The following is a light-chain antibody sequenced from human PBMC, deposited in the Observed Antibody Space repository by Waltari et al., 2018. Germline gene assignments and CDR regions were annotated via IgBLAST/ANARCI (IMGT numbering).Light chain of an antibody. CDR2: KAS. J-gene: IGKJ1*01. Sequence: DIQMTQSPSTLSASVGDRVTIPCRASQSISSWLAWYQQKPGKAPNLLIYKASSLESGVPSRFSGSGSWTEFTLTISSLQPDDFATYCCQQYNSYFQTFGQGTKVEIK. V-gene: IGKV1-5*03. CDR3: QQYNSYFQT. CDR1: QSISSW.